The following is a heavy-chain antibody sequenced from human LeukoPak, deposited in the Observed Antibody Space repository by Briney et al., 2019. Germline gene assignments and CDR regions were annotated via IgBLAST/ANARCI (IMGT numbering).Heavy chain of an antibody. D-gene: IGHD2-15*01. CDR2: VIPIFGTA. V-gene: IGHV1-69*05. Sequence: SVKVSCKASGGTFSSYAISWVRQAPGQGLEWMGGVIPIFGTANYAQKLQGRVTVTTDTSTSTAYMELRSLRSDDTAVYYCARQSMVVAARLIDYWGQGTLVTVSS. CDR3: ARQSMVVAARLIDY. CDR1: GGTFSSYA. J-gene: IGHJ4*02.